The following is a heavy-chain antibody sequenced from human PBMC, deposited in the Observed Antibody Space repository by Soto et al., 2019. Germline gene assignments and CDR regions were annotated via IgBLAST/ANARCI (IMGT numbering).Heavy chain of an antibody. D-gene: IGHD2-2*01. CDR2: ISWKGGTI. V-gene: IGHV3-9*01. Sequence: EVQLVESGGGLVQPGRSLRLSCAASGFTFDDYAMHWVRQAPGKGLEWVSGISWKGGTIGYADSVKGRFTVSRDNARNSLYLQMNRLRPGDTALYYCAKARYCSSTSCPYGLDVWGQGTTVTVSS. CDR1: GFTFDDYA. J-gene: IGHJ6*02. CDR3: AKARYCSSTSCPYGLDV.